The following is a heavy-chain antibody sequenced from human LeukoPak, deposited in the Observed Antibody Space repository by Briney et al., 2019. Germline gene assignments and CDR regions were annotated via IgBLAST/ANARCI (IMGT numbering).Heavy chain of an antibody. J-gene: IGHJ5*02. CDR3: ARGLDGNQSPNWFDP. CDR2: IKPDGSEK. Sequence: GGSLRLSCAASGFAFSSYWMNWVRQTPGKGLEWVANIKPDGSEKYYVDSVKGRFTISRDNAKYSLYLEMNSLRAEDTAVYYCARGLDGNQSPNWFDPWGQGTLVTVSS. V-gene: IGHV3-7*01. D-gene: IGHD3/OR15-3a*01. CDR1: GFAFSSYW.